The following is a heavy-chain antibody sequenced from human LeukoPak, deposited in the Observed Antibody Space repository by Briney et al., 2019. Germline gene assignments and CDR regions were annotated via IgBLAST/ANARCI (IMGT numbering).Heavy chain of an antibody. Sequence: GGSLRLSCAASGFTFSSYEMNWVRQAPGKGLEWVAVIWYDGSKKNYADSVKGRFTISRDNSKNTLNLQMTSLRAEDTAVYYCARVSEDYSSGWYEEYFQYWGQGTLVIVSS. CDR3: ARVSEDYSSGWYEEYFQY. CDR2: IWYDGSKK. V-gene: IGHV3-33*08. CDR1: GFTFSSYE. D-gene: IGHD6-19*01. J-gene: IGHJ1*01.